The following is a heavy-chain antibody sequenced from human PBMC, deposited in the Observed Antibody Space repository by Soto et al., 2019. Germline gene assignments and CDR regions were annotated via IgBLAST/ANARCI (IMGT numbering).Heavy chain of an antibody. Sequence: QVQLVESGGGVVQPGRSLRLSCAASGFNFSSYAMHWVRQAPGKGLEWVAVISYDGSNKYYADSVKGRFTISRDNSKNTLYLQMNSLRAEDTAVYHCAREIYSYETESAGGYWGQGTLVTVSS. CDR1: GFNFSSYA. J-gene: IGHJ4*02. CDR3: AREIYSYETESAGGY. CDR2: ISYDGSNK. V-gene: IGHV3-30-3*01. D-gene: IGHD5-18*01.